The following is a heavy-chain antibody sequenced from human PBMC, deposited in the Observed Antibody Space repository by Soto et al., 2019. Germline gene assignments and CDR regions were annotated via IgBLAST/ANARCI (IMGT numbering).Heavy chain of an antibody. CDR2: ISGSGRST. CDR3: AKVGGGKYCSGGSCYWSDY. CDR1: GFTFSSYA. Sequence: EVQLLESGGGLVQPGGSLRLSCAASGFTFSSYAMSCVRQAPGKWLELVSAISGSGRSTYYADSVKGRFTISRDNYNNTLYLHMNRLRAEDTAVYYCAKVGGGKYCSGGSCYWSDYWGQGTLVTVAS. J-gene: IGHJ4*02. D-gene: IGHD2-15*01. V-gene: IGHV3-23*01.